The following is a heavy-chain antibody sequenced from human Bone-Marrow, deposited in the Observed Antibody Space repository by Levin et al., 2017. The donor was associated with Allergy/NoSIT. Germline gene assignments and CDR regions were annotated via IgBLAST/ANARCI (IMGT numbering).Heavy chain of an antibody. D-gene: IGHD3-16*01. J-gene: IGHJ4*02. CDR1: GFTFGSYA. CDR2: ISGSGGST. V-gene: IGHV3-23*01. Sequence: GESLKISCAASGFTFGSYAMSWVRQAPGKGLEWVSGISGSGGSTYYADFVKGRFTISRDNSKNTLYLQMNSLRAEDTAVYYCAKSSGGMVIFHYFDYWGQGTLVTVSS. CDR3: AKSSGGMVIFHYFDY.